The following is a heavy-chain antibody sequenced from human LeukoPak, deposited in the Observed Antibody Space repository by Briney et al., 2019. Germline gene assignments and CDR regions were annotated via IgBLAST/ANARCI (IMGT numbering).Heavy chain of an antibody. J-gene: IGHJ5*02. D-gene: IGHD6-13*01. CDR1: GYTFTSYG. Sequence: GSVKVSCKASGYTFTSYGISWVRQAPGQGLEWMGWISAYNGNTNYAQKLQGRVTMTTDTSTSTAYMELSSLRSEDTAVYYCARGIAAAGNPNWFDPWGQGTLVTVSS. CDR3: ARGIAAAGNPNWFDP. V-gene: IGHV1-18*01. CDR2: ISAYNGNT.